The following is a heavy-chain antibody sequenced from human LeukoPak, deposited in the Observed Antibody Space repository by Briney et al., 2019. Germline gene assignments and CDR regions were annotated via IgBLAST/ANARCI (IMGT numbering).Heavy chain of an antibody. CDR1: GGSFSGYY. CDR3: ARSLRGRTITMVRGVLDYYYYMDV. J-gene: IGHJ6*03. CDR2: INHSGST. V-gene: IGHV4-34*01. D-gene: IGHD3-10*01. Sequence: SETLSLTCAVYGGSFSGYYWSWIRQPPGKGLEWIGEINHSGSTNYNPSLKSRVTISVDTSKNQFSLKLSSVTAADTAVYYCARSLRGRTITMVRGVLDYYYYMDVWGKGTTVTISS.